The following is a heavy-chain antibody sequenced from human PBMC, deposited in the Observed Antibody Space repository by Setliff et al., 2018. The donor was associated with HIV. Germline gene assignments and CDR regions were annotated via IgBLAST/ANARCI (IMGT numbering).Heavy chain of an antibody. CDR2: IYPRDSDT. Sequence: PGESLKISCKGFGYSFTSYWIAWVRQMPGKGLGWMGLIYPRDSDTRYSPSFQGQVTISVDKSISTAYLHWSSLKASDTAMYFCARANNWFDPWGQGTLVTVSS. CDR3: ARANNWFDP. V-gene: IGHV5-51*01. J-gene: IGHJ5*02. CDR1: GYSFTSYW.